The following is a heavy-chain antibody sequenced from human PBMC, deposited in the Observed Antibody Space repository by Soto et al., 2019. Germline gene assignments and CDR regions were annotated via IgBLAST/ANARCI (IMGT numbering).Heavy chain of an antibody. V-gene: IGHV3-21*01. J-gene: IGHJ4*02. CDR3: ARHPIAAAGITPPPDY. CDR2: ISSSSSYI. D-gene: IGHD6-13*01. CDR1: GFTFSSYS. Sequence: PGGSLRLSCAASGFTFSSYSINWVRQAPGKGLEWVSSISSSSSYIYYADSVKGRFTISRDNAKNSLYLQMNSLRAEDTAVYYCARHPIAAAGITPPPDYWGQGTLVTVSS.